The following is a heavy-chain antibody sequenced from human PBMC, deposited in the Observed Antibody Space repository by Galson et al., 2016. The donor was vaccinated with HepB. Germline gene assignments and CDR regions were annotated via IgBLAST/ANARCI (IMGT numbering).Heavy chain of an antibody. V-gene: IGHV1-3*01. Sequence: SVKVSCKASGYTFTSYAMHWVRQAPGQRLEWMGWINPGNGNTKYSQKFQGRVTITRDTSASPAYMELSNLRSEDTAVYYCARDPLNCSSTSCYDYYYYGMDVWGQGTTVTVAS. CDR1: GYTFTSYA. J-gene: IGHJ6*02. CDR3: ARDPLNCSSTSCYDYYYYGMDV. CDR2: INPGNGNT. D-gene: IGHD2-2*01.